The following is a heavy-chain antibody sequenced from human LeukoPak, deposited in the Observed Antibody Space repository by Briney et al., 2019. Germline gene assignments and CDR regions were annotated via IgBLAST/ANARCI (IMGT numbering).Heavy chain of an antibody. CDR2: ISWNSGSI. Sequence: PGRSLGLSCAASGFTFDDYAMHWVRQAPGKGLEWVSGISWNSGSIGYADSVKGRFTISRDNAKNSLYLQMNSLRAEDTALYYCAKEGAALFDYWGQGTLVTVSS. CDR3: AKEGAALFDY. J-gene: IGHJ4*02. CDR1: GFTFDDYA. V-gene: IGHV3-9*01. D-gene: IGHD1-26*01.